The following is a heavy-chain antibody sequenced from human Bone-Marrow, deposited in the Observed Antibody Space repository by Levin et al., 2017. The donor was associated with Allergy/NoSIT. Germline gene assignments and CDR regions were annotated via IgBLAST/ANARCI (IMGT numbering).Heavy chain of an antibody. Sequence: RTGGSLRLSCVASGFTFSSYWMSWVRQAPGKGLEWVANAKQDGTENYYADSVKGRFTVSKDNPKNSVYLQMSSLRVEDTAVYYCARNWRSAFDIWGQGTVVTVSS. V-gene: IGHV3-7*04. CDR2: AKQDGTEN. CDR1: GFTFSSYW. CDR3: ARNWRSAFDI. D-gene: IGHD2-8*02. J-gene: IGHJ3*02.